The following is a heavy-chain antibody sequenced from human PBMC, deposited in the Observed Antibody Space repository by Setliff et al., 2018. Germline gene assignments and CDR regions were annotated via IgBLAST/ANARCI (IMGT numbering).Heavy chain of an antibody. D-gene: IGHD3-10*01. J-gene: IGHJ6*03. CDR3: ARASRFGTIKYRGGYYMDV. V-gene: IGHV7-4-1*02. CDR1: GYTFRSYA. CDR2: INTNTGNP. Sequence: ASVKVSCKASGYTFRSYAMNWVRQAPGQGLEWMGWINTNTGNPTYAQGFTGRFVFSLDTSVSTTYLQISSLKAEDTALYYCARASRFGTIKYRGGYYMDVWGKGTTVTV.